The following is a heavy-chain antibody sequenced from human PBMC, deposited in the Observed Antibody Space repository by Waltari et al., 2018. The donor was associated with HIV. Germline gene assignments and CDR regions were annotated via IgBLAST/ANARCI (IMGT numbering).Heavy chain of an antibody. CDR2: IKQDGSEK. J-gene: IGHJ4*02. D-gene: IGHD3-3*01. Sequence: EVQLVESGGGLVQPGGSLRLSCAASGFIFRNYWMSWARQAPGKVLEWVANIKQDGSEKYYVDSVKGRFTISRDNDKNSVDLQMNSLRAEDTAVYYCARDGGRRGPFGYWGQGTLVTVSS. V-gene: IGHV3-7*01. CDR3: ARDGGRRGPFGY. CDR1: GFIFRNYW.